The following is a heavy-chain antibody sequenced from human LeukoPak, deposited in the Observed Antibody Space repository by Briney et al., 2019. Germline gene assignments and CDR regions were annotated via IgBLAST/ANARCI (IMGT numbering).Heavy chain of an antibody. CDR2: IYPGDSDT. J-gene: IGHJ5*02. V-gene: IGHV5-51*01. CDR3: AKTLSGYSSFWFDP. Sequence: PGESLKISCKGSGSSFTSYWIGWVRPLPGKGLEWMGIIYPGDSDTRYSPSFQGQVTISADKSISPAYLQWSSLKASDTAMYYCAKTLSGYSSFWFDPWGQGTLVTVSS. CDR1: GSSFTSYW. D-gene: IGHD6-13*01.